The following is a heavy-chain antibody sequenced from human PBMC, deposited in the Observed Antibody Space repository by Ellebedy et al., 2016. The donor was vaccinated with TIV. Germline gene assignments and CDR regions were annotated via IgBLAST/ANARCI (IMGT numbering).Heavy chain of an antibody. D-gene: IGHD3-16*01. CDR2: INSKSNGGTT. CDR1: GFTLSDAW. V-gene: IGHV3-15*01. CDR3: ATTSGGH. J-gene: IGHJ4*02. Sequence: PGGSLRLSCAASGFTLSDAWMGWVRQATGKGLEWVGLINSKSNGGTTLYAAPVKGRFTISRDDSKNTLYVQMTSLRTEDTAVYYCATTSGGHWGQGTLVTVSP.